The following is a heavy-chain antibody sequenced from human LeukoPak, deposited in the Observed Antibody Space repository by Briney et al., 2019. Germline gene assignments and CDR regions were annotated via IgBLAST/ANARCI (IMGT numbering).Heavy chain of an antibody. Sequence: SETLSLTCAVSGDYNSSSSYYWGWIRQSPGTGLEWIGDIYHSGRTYYNPSLKSRVAISIDTSKNQFSLGLRSMTAADTAVFYCARRRYYDSTGYFEWGRGTLVTVSS. D-gene: IGHD3-22*01. CDR1: GDYNSSSSYY. J-gene: IGHJ1*01. V-gene: IGHV4-39*01. CDR2: IYHSGRT. CDR3: ARRRYYDSTGYFE.